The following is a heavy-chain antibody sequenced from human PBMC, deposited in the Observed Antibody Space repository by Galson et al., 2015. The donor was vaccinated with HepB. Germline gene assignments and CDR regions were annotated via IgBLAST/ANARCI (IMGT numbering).Heavy chain of an antibody. Sequence: SVKVSCKAYGNTFTSYYIHWVRQAPGQGLEWIGKINPSGDSTSYAQKFQGRVTMTRDTSTSTVYMELSSLRSEDTAVYYCARGSYRGIAAAGPFDPWGQGTLVTVSS. CDR3: ARGSYRGIAAAGPFDP. J-gene: IGHJ5*02. CDR1: GNTFTSYY. V-gene: IGHV1-46*03. D-gene: IGHD6-13*01. CDR2: INPSGDST.